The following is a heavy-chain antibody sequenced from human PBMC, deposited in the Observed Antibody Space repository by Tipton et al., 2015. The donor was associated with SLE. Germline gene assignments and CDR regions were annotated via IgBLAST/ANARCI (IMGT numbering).Heavy chain of an antibody. Sequence: SLRLSCAASGFTVSSNYMSWVRQAPGKGLEWVSVIYSGGSTYYADSVKGRFTISRDNSKNTLYLQMNSLRAEDTAVYYCASEGTAEYSSSSFSYWGQGTLVTVSS. CDR3: ASEGTAEYSSSSFSY. CDR2: IYSGGST. CDR1: GFTVSSNY. J-gene: IGHJ4*02. D-gene: IGHD6-6*01. V-gene: IGHV3-53*01.